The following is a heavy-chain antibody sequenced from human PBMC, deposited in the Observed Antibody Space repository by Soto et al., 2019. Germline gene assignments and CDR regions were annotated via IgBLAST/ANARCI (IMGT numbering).Heavy chain of an antibody. J-gene: IGHJ4*02. CDR2: ISDYNGNT. V-gene: IGHV1-18*01. CDR1: GCTFTSYH. Sequence: QVQLVQSGAEVKKPGASVKVSCKASGCTFTSYHITWVRQAPGQGLEWMGWISDYNGNTKYAQKHQRRVTMTTGTATSTAYMELSSPRSDDTAVYYWARDSPPPREWGQGTLVTVSS. CDR3: ARDSPPPRE.